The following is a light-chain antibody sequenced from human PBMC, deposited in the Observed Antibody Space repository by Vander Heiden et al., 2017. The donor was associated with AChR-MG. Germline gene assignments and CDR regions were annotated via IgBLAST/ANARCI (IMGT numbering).Light chain of an antibody. CDR1: QSHHSY. CDR2: AAS. V-gene: IGKV1-9*01. Sequence: DIQLTQSLSFLSACVGERVTIPCRASQSHHSYLSWLQQKPGKAPNLLIYAASTLQSGVPSRFSSSGSGTEFTLTIRSLQPEDFATYYCQQLNTNTWTFGQGTKVEIK. J-gene: IGKJ1*01. CDR3: QQLNTNTWT.